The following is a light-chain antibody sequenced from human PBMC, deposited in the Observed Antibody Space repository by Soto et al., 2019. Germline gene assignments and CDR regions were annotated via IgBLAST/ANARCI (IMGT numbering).Light chain of an antibody. V-gene: IGLV1-40*01. CDR1: SSNIGAGYD. CDR2: GNS. CDR3: QSYDSRLSGSVV. Sequence: QSVLTQPPSVSGAPGQRVTISCTGSSSNIGAGYDVHWYQQLPGTAPKLLIYGNSNRPSGVPDRFSGSKSGTSASLAITGRQAEDEGDYYSQSYDSRLSGSVVFGGGTKLTVL. J-gene: IGLJ2*01.